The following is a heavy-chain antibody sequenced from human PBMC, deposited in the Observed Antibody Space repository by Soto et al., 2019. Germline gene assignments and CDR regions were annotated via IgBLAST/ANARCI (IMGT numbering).Heavy chain of an antibody. CDR3: ARRAYDSSGFDY. V-gene: IGHV4-39*01. J-gene: IGHJ4*02. CDR1: GGSISSSSYY. D-gene: IGHD3-22*01. CDR2: IYYSGST. Sequence: PSETLSLTCTVSGGSISSSSYYWGWIRQPPGKGLEWIGSIYYSGSTYYNPSLKSRVTISVDTSKNQFSLKLSSVTAADTAVYYCARRAYDSSGFDYWGQGTLVTVSS.